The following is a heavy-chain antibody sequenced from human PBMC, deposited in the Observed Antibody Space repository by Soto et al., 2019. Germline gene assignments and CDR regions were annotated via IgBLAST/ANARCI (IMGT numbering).Heavy chain of an antibody. CDR1: NYSFSSFG. J-gene: IGHJ4*02. D-gene: IGHD1-26*01. CDR2: INPSNDNT. V-gene: IGHV1-18*01. CDR3: ARDPFYSGSNLQVGYFDS. Sequence: QVQMVQSGAEVKQPGASVKVSCKASNYSFSSFGISWMRQAPGQGLEWMAWINPSNDNTNYAQSLQGRVTLTTDTSTSTANMELRSLRSDDTAVYYCARDPFYSGSNLQVGYFDSWGQGTLVTVSS.